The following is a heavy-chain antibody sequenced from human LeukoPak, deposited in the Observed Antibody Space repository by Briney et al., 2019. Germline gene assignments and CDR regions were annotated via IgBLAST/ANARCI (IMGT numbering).Heavy chain of an antibody. CDR1: GRPIRSYL. CDR3: ARRAMVTANQHFDH. CDR2: TYYSGAT. Sequence: PSETLSHTCCVYGRPIRSYLGRWIRQPPGKGLERIGYTYYSGATNSTPPLRSRTTISVATSKKHLSLKVTSVTAAATADYYCARRAMVTANQHFDHWGQGTLVTVSS. D-gene: IGHD5-18*01. V-gene: IGHV4-59*08. J-gene: IGHJ4*02.